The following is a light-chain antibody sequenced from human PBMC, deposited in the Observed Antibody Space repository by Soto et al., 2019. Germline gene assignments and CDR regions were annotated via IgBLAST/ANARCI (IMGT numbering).Light chain of an antibody. CDR1: QSVSTT. Sequence: EVVMSQSPATVSVSQRQRASLSCRASQSVSTTVAWYHQKPGQAPRLLVYGASTRATGIPARFSGSGAGTDFTLTITSLQSEDFGVYFCQQYKDWPTTFGQRTMVDI. V-gene: IGKV3-15*01. J-gene: IGKJ2*01. CDR3: QQYKDWPTT. CDR2: GAS.